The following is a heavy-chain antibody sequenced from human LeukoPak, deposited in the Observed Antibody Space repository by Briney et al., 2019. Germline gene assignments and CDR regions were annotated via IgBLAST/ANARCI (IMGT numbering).Heavy chain of an antibody. J-gene: IGHJ6*03. CDR2: INPNSGGT. V-gene: IGHV1-2*02. CDR1: GYTFTGYY. Sequence: ASVKVSCKASGYTFTGYYMHWVRQAPGQGLEWMGWINPNSGGTNYAQKFQGRVTMTRDTSISTAYMELSRLRSDDTAVYYCARGGVRGYRHYYYMDVWGKGTTVTVSS. CDR3: ARGGVRGYRHYYYMDV. D-gene: IGHD3-16*02.